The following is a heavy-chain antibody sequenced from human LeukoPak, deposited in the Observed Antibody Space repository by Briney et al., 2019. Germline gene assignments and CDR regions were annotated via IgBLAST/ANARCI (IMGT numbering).Heavy chain of an antibody. D-gene: IGHD2-15*01. Sequence: ASVKVSCKASGYTFTSYGISWVRQAPGQGLEWMGWISAYNGNTNYAQKLQGRVTMTTDTSTSTAHMELRSLRSDDTAVYYCARDYSCSGGSCYSSFVDYWGQGTLVTVSS. CDR2: ISAYNGNT. CDR3: ARDYSCSGGSCYSSFVDY. J-gene: IGHJ4*02. CDR1: GYTFTSYG. V-gene: IGHV1-18*04.